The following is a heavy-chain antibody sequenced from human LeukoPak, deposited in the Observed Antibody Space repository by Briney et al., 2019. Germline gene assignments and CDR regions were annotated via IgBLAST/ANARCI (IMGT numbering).Heavy chain of an antibody. CDR3: ARVDREGYNSPYHYYMDV. J-gene: IGHJ6*03. V-gene: IGHV3-48*04. Sequence: PGGSLRLSCAASGFTFSSYSMNWVRQAPGKGLEWVSYIDSSSTTIYYADSVKGRFTISRDNAKNSLYLQMNSLRAEDTAVFYCARVDREGYNSPYHYYMDVWGKGTTVTVSS. CDR1: GFTFSSYS. D-gene: IGHD5-24*01. CDR2: IDSSSTTI.